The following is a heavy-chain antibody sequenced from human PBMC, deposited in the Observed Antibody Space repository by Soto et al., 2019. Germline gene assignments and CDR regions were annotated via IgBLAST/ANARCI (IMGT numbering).Heavy chain of an antibody. CDR3: VRDLAHCYTGNV. CDR1: GAVVTSGENY. V-gene: IGHV4-30-4*08. CDR2: IYDSGVT. J-gene: IGHJ3*01. D-gene: IGHD2-15*01. Sequence: SETLSLTCSVSGAVVTSGENYWSWVRQPPGKGLEWLGYIYDSGVTSYTPALKSRVTLSLDRPNNQVSLKLRSATAADTAVYFCVRDLAHCYTGNVWGHGTLVTVSS.